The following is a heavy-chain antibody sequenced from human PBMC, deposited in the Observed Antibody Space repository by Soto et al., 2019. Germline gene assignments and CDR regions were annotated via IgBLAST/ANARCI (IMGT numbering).Heavy chain of an antibody. D-gene: IGHD6-13*01. CDR1: GFTVSSNY. CDR3: ARGYSSSWRHFDY. J-gene: IGHJ4*02. CDR2: IYSGGST. V-gene: IGHV3-53*04. Sequence: EVQLVESGGGLVQPGGSLRLSCAASGFTVSSNYMSWVRQAPGKGLGWVSVIYSGGSTYYADSVKGRFTISRHNSKNTLYLQMNSLRAEDTAVYYCARGYSSSWRHFDYWGQGTLVTVSS.